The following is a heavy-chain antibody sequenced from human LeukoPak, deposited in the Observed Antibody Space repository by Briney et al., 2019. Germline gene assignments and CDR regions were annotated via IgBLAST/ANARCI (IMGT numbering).Heavy chain of an antibody. J-gene: IGHJ6*02. CDR1: GFTFSSYA. CDR3: ARDAGYCSGGSCHHRDYYYYYGMDV. D-gene: IGHD2-15*01. CDR2: ISYDGSNK. V-gene: IGHV3-30*04. Sequence: PGGSLRLSCAASGFTFSSYAMHWVRQAPGKGLEWVAVISYDGSNKYYADSVKGRFTISRDNSMNTLYLQMNSLRAEDTAVYYCARDAGYCSGGSCHHRDYYYYYGMDVWGQGTTVTVSS.